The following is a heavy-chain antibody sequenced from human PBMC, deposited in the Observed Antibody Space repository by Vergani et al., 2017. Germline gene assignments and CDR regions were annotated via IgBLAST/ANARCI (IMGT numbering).Heavy chain of an antibody. Sequence: QVQLQESGPGLVKPSETLSLTCTVSGGSISSYYWSWIRQPPGKGLEWIGYIYYSGSTNYNPSLTSRVTISVDTSKNQFSLKLSSVTAADTAVYYCARVPGSGSYLDYWGQGTLVTVSS. CDR2: IYYSGST. CDR1: GGSISSYY. V-gene: IGHV4-59*01. J-gene: IGHJ4*02. D-gene: IGHD3-10*01. CDR3: ARVPGSGSYLDY.